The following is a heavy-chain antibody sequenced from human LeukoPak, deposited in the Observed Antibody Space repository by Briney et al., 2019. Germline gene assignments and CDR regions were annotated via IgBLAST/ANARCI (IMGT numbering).Heavy chain of an antibody. D-gene: IGHD2/OR15-2a*01. CDR1: GVSVSTSH. CDR2: LSYTGKT. V-gene: IGHV4-59*02. J-gene: IGHJ4*02. CDR3: SEGYFEPFAH. Sequence: PSETLSLTCVVSGVSVSTSHWNWIRQLPGKGLEWIGCLSYTGKTDYNPSLTSRVTISLGTSKNQVSLKLRSVTAADTAVYYCSEGYFEPFAHWGQGTLVTVSS.